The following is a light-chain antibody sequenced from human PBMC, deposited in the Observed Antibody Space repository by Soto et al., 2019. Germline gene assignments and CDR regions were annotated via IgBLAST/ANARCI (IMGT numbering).Light chain of an antibody. CDR3: QPYCSSPTLT. CDR1: QSVSSN. CDR2: GAS. V-gene: IGKV3D-15*01. J-gene: IGKJ1*01. Sequence: IGMTKSPATLSVYKGERATLSCRASQSVSSNLAWYQQKPGQGPRLLIYGASTRATGIPARFSGSGSGTDFPLTISILPPEDSVVHYCQPYCSSPTLTFGQGTKVDI.